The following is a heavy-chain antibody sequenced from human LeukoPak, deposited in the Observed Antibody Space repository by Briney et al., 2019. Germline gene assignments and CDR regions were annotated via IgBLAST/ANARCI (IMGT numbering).Heavy chain of an antibody. V-gene: IGHV4-39*07. CDR2: IYYSGST. J-gene: IGHJ6*02. CDR3: ARDPATYCGGDCLNYGMDA. CDR1: GGSISSSSYY. D-gene: IGHD2-21*02. Sequence: PSETLSLTCTVSGGSISSSSYYWGWIRQPPGKGLEWIGSIYYSGSTYYNPSLKNRVTISVDTSKNQFSLKLSSVTAADTAVYYCARDPATYCGGDCLNYGMDAWGQGTTVTVSS.